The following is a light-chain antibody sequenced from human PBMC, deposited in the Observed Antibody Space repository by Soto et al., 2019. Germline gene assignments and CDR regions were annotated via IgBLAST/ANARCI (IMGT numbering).Light chain of an antibody. J-gene: IGKJ2*01. Sequence: DIQMTQSPSTLSASVGDRVTITCRASKSINNWLAWYQQKPGKAPKLLIYEASSLLSGVPSRFSGSGSGTEITLTISSLQPDDFADYYCQQYDSDSSTFGQGTKLDI. V-gene: IGKV1-5*03. CDR1: KSINNW. CDR3: QQYDSDSST. CDR2: EAS.